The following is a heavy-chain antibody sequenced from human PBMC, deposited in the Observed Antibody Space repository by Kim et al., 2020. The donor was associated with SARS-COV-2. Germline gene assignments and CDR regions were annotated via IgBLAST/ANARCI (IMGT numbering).Heavy chain of an antibody. V-gene: IGHV1-69*13. CDR2: IIPIFGTS. Sequence: SVKVSCKASGGTFSSYAISWVRQAPGQGLEWMGGIIPIFGTSNYAQKFQGRVTITADESTSTAYMELSSLRSEDTAVYYCARDYYGSGSYFIEGGYYYYDGMDVWGQGTTVTVSS. CDR1: GGTFSSYA. J-gene: IGHJ6*02. CDR3: ARDYYGSGSYFIEGGYYYYDGMDV. D-gene: IGHD3-10*01.